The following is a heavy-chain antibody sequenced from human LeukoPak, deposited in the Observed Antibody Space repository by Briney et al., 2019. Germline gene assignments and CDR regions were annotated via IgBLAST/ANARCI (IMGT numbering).Heavy chain of an antibody. CDR2: IKSKTDGGIT. V-gene: IGHV3-15*01. CDR1: GFTFRNDW. CDR3: TTVPQLWLPPDDY. Sequence: GGSLRLSCAASGFTFRNDWMSWVRQAPGKGLEWVGRIKSKTDGGITDYAAPVKSSFTISRDDSKNTLYLQMNSLKTEGTAVYYYTTVPQLWLPPDDYGRQGTLVTVSS. D-gene: IGHD3-22*01. J-gene: IGHJ4*02.